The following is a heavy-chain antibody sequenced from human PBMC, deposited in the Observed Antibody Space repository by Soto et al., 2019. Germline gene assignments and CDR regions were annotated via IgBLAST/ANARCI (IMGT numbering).Heavy chain of an antibody. CDR2: ISAYNGNT. J-gene: IGHJ3*02. CDR1: GYTFTSYG. V-gene: IGHV1-18*01. D-gene: IGHD2-15*01. Sequence: QVQLVQSGAEVKKPGASVKVSCKASGYTFTSYGISWVRQAPGQGLEWMGWISAYNGNTNYAQKLQGRVTMTTDTSTSTAYMELRSLRSDDTAVYYCARDVGYCSGGSCSRARAFDIWGQGTMVTVSS. CDR3: ARDVGYCSGGSCSRARAFDI.